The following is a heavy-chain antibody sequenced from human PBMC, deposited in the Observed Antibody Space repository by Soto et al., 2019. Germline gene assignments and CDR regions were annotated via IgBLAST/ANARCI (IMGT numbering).Heavy chain of an antibody. J-gene: IGHJ5*02. CDR2: IYYSGNT. CDR3: ARSVFP. CDR1: GGSISSGGYY. V-gene: IGHV4-31*03. Sequence: QVQLQESGPGLVKPSQTLSLTCTVSGGSISSGGYYWSWIRQHPGKGLEWMGYIYYSGNTYYNPSLKSRVNTSVDTSKNPFALKMTSVTAADTAVFYCARSVFPWGQGTLVTVSS.